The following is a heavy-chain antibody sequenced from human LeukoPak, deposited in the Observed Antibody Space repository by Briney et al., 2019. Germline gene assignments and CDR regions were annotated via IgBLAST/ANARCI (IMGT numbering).Heavy chain of an antibody. CDR3: ARDHGGKVDRYFDL. V-gene: IGHV4-4*07. J-gene: IGHJ2*01. CDR2: IYTSGST. Sequence: PSETLSLTCTVSGGSISSYYWSWIRQPAGKGLEWIGRIYTSGSTNYNPSLKSRVTISVDTSKNQFSLKLSSVTAADTAVYYCARDHGGKVDRYFDLWGRGTLVTVSS. D-gene: IGHD4-23*01. CDR1: GGSISSYY.